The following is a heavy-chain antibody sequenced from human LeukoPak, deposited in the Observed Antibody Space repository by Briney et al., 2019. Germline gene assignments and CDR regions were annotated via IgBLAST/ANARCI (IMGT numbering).Heavy chain of an antibody. CDR2: INHSGST. J-gene: IGHJ4*02. Sequence: PSETLSLTCAVYGGSFSGYYWSWLRQPPGKGLEWIGEINHSGSTNYNPSLKSRVTISVDTSKNQFSLKLSSVTAADTAVYYCARVSSPYCGGDCNSNLDYWGQGTLVTVSS. CDR1: GGSFSGYY. D-gene: IGHD2-21*02. CDR3: ARVSSPYCGGDCNSNLDY. V-gene: IGHV4-34*01.